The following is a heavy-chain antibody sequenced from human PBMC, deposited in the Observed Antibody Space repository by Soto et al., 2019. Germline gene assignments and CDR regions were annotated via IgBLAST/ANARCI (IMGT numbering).Heavy chain of an antibody. CDR2: ISYDGSNK. CDR1: GFTFSSYG. J-gene: IGHJ6*02. V-gene: IGHV3-30*18. CDR3: AKLSFQTLAAGMDV. Sequence: GGSLRLSCAASGFTFSSYGMHWVRQAPGKGLEWVAVISYDGSNKYYADSVKGRFTISRDNSKNTLYLQMNSLRAEDTAVYYCAKLSFQTLAAGMDVWGQGTTVTVYS. D-gene: IGHD3-16*01.